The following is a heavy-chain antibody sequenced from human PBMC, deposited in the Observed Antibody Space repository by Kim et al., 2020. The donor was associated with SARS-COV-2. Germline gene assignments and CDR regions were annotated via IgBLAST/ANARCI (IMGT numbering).Heavy chain of an antibody. CDR2: IYYSGST. J-gene: IGHJ6*02. CDR3: ARQVVLRYFDWSSDYYGMDV. CDR1: GGSISSSSYY. D-gene: IGHD3-9*01. Sequence: SETLSLTCTVSGGSISSSSYYWGWIRQPPGKGLEWIGSIYYSGSTYSNPSLKSRVTISVDTSKNQFSLKLSSVTAADTAVYYCARQVVLRYFDWSSDYYGMDVWGQGTTVTVSS. V-gene: IGHV4-39*01.